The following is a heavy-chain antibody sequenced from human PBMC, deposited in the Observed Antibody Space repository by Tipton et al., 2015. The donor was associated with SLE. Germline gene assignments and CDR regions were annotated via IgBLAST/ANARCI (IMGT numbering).Heavy chain of an antibody. CDR3: ARGYCSGGSCSALLDV. J-gene: IGHJ6*04. D-gene: IGHD2-15*01. CDR2: IYYSGGT. V-gene: IGHV4-39*07. CDR1: GGSISSSSSY. Sequence: TLSLTCTVSGGSISSSSSYWGWFRQPPGKWLEWIGSIYYSGGTNYNPSLKSRVTISVDTSKNQFSLKLSSVTAADTAVYYCARGYCSGGSCSALLDVWGKGTTVTVSS.